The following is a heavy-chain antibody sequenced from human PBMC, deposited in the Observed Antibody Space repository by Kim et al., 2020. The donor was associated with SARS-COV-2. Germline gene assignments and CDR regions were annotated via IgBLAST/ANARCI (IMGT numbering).Heavy chain of an antibody. Sequence: GGSLRLSCAASGFTFSDYYMSWIRQAPGKGLEWVSYISSSGSTIYYADSVKGRFTISRDNAKNSLYLQMNSLRAEDTAVYYCARDPERYCSGGSCYWFDPWGQGTLVTVSS. D-gene: IGHD2-15*01. CDR1: GFTFSDYY. CDR3: ARDPERYCSGGSCYWFDP. J-gene: IGHJ5*02. CDR2: ISSSGSTI. V-gene: IGHV3-11*04.